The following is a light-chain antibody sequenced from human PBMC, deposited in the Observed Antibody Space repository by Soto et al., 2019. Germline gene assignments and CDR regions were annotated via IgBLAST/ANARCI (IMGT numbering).Light chain of an antibody. V-gene: IGLV2-14*03. CDR3: RSYTSTSTPWV. J-gene: IGLJ3*02. Sequence: QSVLTQPASVSGSPGQSITISCTGTNSDIGGYNYVSWYQHHPGKAPKLMIYDVSNRPSGVSNRFSGSKSGNTASLTLSGLQTEDEADYYCRSYTSTSTPWVFGGGTKLTVL. CDR2: DVS. CDR1: NSDIGGYNY.